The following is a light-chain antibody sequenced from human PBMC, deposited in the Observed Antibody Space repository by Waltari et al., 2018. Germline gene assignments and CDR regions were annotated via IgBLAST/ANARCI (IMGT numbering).Light chain of an antibody. CDR3: QQYNNWPLT. V-gene: IGKV3-15*01. J-gene: IGKJ4*01. Sequence: IVMTQSPANLSVAPGERATPACRSRHSVSSNLAWYQQKRGQAPRLRIYGTSTRATGIPARFSGSVSGTEFTLTISSMQSEDFAVYYCQQYNNWPLTVGGGTKVEIK. CDR1: HSVSSN. CDR2: GTS.